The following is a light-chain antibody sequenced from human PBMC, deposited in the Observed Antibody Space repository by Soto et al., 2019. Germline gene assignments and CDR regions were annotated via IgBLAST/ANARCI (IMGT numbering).Light chain of an antibody. CDR1: SSNIGGYNI. J-gene: IGLJ1*01. CDR2: EGV. Sequence: QSALTQPASVSGSPVQSITISCSGTSSNIGGYNIVSWYQQHPGKAPKVIIYEGVKRPSGVSDRFSGSTSGVTASLTISGLQAEDEAEYYCCAYVGATTDVFGSGTKVTVL. CDR3: CAYVGATTDV. V-gene: IGLV2-23*01.